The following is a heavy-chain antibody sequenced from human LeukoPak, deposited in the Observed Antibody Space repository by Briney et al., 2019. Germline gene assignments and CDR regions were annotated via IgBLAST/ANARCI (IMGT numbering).Heavy chain of an antibody. J-gene: IGHJ6*03. CDR2: IWYDGSHK. CDR1: GFTFSDYA. V-gene: IGHV3-33*08. Sequence: GGSLTLSCAASGFTFSDYAMSWVRQAPGKGLEWVAVIWYDGSHKYYADSVKGRFTISRDNSKNTLYLQMNSLRAEDTAVYYCARDIFYYYYMDVWGKGTTVTVSS. CDR3: ARDIFYYYYMDV.